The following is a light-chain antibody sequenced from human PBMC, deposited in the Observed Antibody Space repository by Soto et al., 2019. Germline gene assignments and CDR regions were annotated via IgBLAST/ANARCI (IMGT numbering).Light chain of an antibody. Sequence: PQFPGTLSPSTGERATLSCRGSQSVSNNYLAWYQQKPGQAPRLLIYRAFTRATGIPARFSGSGFGTDFTLTISSLQADDFAGSYGQQYNNWPLTFGGGTKVDIK. V-gene: IGKV3-15*01. CDR3: QQYNNWPLT. J-gene: IGKJ4*01. CDR1: QSVSNN. CDR2: RAF.